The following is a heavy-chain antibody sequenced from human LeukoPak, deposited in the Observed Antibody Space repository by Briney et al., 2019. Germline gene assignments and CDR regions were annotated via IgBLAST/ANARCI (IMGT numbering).Heavy chain of an antibody. CDR3: AKGAWWGTISAEYFQH. V-gene: IGHV3-33*06. J-gene: IGHJ1*01. D-gene: IGHD1-7*01. CDR1: GFTFSSYG. Sequence: GGSLRLSCSASGFTFSSYGMHWVRQVPGNGLEGVAAIWYDGSNKYYADAVKDRLTISRDNSKNTLYQQINSMREADTAVYYCAKGAWWGTISAEYFQHWGQGTLVTVSS. CDR2: IWYDGSNK.